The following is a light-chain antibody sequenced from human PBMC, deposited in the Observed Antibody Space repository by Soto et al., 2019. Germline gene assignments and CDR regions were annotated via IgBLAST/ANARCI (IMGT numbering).Light chain of an antibody. J-gene: IGLJ1*01. V-gene: IGLV2-14*01. Sequence: QSALTQPASVSGSPGQSITISCTGTSSDVGSYNYVSWYQQHPGKAPKVMIYDVSNRPSGVSYRFSGSKSGNTASLTISGLHAEDEAAYYCSSYTTSSTYVFGTGTKLTVL. CDR2: DVS. CDR3: SSYTTSSTYV. CDR1: SSDVGSYNY.